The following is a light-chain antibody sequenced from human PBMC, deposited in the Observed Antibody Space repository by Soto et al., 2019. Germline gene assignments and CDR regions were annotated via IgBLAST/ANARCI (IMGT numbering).Light chain of an antibody. J-gene: IGKJ1*01. CDR2: GAS. CDR1: QSISSY. V-gene: IGKV3-11*01. CDR3: QQRSNWPPA. Sequence: EIVLTQSPATLSLSPGERATLSCRASQSISSYLAWYQQKPGQAPRLLIYGASNRATGIPARCSGSGSGTDFTLPISSLEPEDFALYYCQQRSNWPPAFGQGTRVDIK.